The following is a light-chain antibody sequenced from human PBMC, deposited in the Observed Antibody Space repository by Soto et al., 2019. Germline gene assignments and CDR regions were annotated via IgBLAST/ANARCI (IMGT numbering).Light chain of an antibody. V-gene: IGKV1-27*01. CDR3: QKYNNAPRT. J-gene: IGKJ1*01. Sequence: DIQMTQSPSSLSASVGDTVNITCRAIQGISNYLAWYQQKPGQVPNLLIYAASTLQSGVPSRFSGSGSGTDFTLTISSLRPEDVATYYCQKYNNAPRTFGQGTKVEI. CDR2: AAS. CDR1: QGISNY.